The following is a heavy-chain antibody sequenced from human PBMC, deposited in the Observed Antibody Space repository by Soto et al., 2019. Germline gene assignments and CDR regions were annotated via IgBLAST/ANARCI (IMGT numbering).Heavy chain of an antibody. D-gene: IGHD4-17*01. CDR3: ARGVTYGGYYFYYMDV. V-gene: IGHV1-18*01. J-gene: IGHJ6*03. CDR2: ISAYNGNT. CDR1: GYTFTSYG. Sequence: GASVKVSCKASGYTFTSYGISWVRQAPGQGLEWMGWISAYNGNTNYAQKLKGRVTMTTDTSTSTAYMELRSLRSDDTAVYYCARGVTYGGYYFYYMDVWGKGTTVTVSS.